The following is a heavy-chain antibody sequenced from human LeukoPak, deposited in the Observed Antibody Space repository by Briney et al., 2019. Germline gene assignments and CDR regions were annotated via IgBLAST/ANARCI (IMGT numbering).Heavy chain of an antibody. J-gene: IGHJ6*02. V-gene: IGHV3-30*04. D-gene: IGHD2-8*02. CDR3: AKTLATGGGSYNMDV. CDR2: ISYDGSNN. CDR1: GFTFSIYA. Sequence: GGSLRLSCAASGFTFSIYAMHWVRQAPGKGLEWVAFISYDGSNNYYADSVKGRFTISRDNSKNTLFLQMSSLRAEDTALYYCAKTLATGGGSYNMDVWGQGTTVTVS.